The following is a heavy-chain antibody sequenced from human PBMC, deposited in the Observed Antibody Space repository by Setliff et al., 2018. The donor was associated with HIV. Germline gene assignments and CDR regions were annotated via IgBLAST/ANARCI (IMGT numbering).Heavy chain of an antibody. CDR3: ARVEYYYDSSGYYYDY. V-gene: IGHV1-46*01. J-gene: IGHJ4*02. CDR2: INPSGGSS. Sequence: ASVKVSCKASGYTFTSYYMHWVRQAPGQGLEWMGIINPSGGSSSYAQKFQGRVTMTRDTSTSTVYMELSSLRSEDTAVYYCARVEYYYDSSGYYYDYWGQGTLVTVSS. D-gene: IGHD3-22*01. CDR1: GYTFTSYY.